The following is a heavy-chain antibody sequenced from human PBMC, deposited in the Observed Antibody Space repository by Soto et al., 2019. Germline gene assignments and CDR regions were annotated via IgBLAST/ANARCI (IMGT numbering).Heavy chain of an antibody. CDR2: IRSSGGTI. D-gene: IGHD2-2*01. CDR1: GFTFSNYY. CDR3: ARDAGYCSSASCYVPQSYSSSWYAFDI. Sequence: GGSLRLSCAASGFTFSNYYMSWIRQAPGKGLEWVSYIRSSGGTIYYANSVTGRFNISRDNAENSLYLQMKSLRAEDTAVYYCARDAGYCSSASCYVPQSYSSSWYAFDIWGQGTMVTGSS. J-gene: IGHJ3*02. V-gene: IGHV3-11*01.